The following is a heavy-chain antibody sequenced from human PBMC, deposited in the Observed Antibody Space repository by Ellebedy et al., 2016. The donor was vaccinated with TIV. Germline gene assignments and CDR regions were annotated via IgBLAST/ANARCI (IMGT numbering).Heavy chain of an antibody. Sequence: ASVKVSCKASGYTFTNFDIHWVRQAPGQGLEWVGWVNPHTGHAGYSEKFQGRAIMTTNTSITTAYMTLSSLRSEDTAIYYCAREMYNFYMDVWGKGTTVTVSS. J-gene: IGHJ6*03. CDR1: GYTFTNFD. V-gene: IGHV1-8*01. CDR3: AREMYNFYMDV. CDR2: VNPHTGHA.